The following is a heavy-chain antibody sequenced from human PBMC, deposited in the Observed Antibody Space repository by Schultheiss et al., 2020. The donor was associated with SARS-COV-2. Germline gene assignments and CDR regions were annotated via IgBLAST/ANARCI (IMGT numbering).Heavy chain of an antibody. Sequence: GGSLRLSCAASGFTFSDYYMSWIRQAPGKGLEWVSYISSSGSTIYYADSVKGRFTISRDNSKNTLYLQMNSLRAEDTAVYYCAKGGAPYNDYVWGSYDRYYMDVWGKGTTVTVSS. CDR2: ISSSGSTI. CDR1: GFTFSDYY. V-gene: IGHV3-11*01. D-gene: IGHD3-16*01. CDR3: AKGGAPYNDYVWGSYDRYYMDV. J-gene: IGHJ6*03.